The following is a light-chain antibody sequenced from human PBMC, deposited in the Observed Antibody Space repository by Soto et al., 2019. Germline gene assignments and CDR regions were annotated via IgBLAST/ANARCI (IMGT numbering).Light chain of an antibody. CDR1: QSVRSSF. J-gene: IGKJ1*01. CDR2: GAS. Sequence: EIVMTQSPATLSVSPGERATLSCRASQSVRSSFLAWYQQQPGQAHRLLIYGASSRATGIPDRFSGSGSGTDFTLTIRRLEPEDFAVYYCQQYGSSYPWTFGQGTKVDIK. CDR3: QQYGSSYPWT. V-gene: IGKV3-20*01.